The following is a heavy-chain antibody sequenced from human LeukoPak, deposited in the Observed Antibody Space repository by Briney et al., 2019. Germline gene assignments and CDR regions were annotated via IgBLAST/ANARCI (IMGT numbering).Heavy chain of an antibody. D-gene: IGHD6-19*01. J-gene: IGHJ4*02. CDR2: IRYDGSNK. CDR1: GFTFSSYG. V-gene: IGHV3-30*02. Sequence: GGSLRLSCAASGFTFSSYGMSWVRQAPGKGLEWVAFIRYDGSNKYYADSVKGRFTISRDNSKNTLYLQMNSLRAEDTAVYYCAKEDSSGWYSRGSFDYWGQGTLVTVSS. CDR3: AKEDSSGWYSRGSFDY.